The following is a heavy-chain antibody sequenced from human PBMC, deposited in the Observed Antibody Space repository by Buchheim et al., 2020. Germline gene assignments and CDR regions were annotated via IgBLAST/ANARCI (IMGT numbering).Heavy chain of an antibody. J-gene: IGHJ4*02. CDR3: ARQTLPDYGDYPFDS. CDR1: GGSISSSSFY. V-gene: IGHV4-39*01. D-gene: IGHD4-17*01. Sequence: QLQLQESGPGLVKPSETLSLTCTVSGGSISSSSFYWGWIRQPPGEGLEWIGSMYYSGSTYYNPSLKSRVTISVDTSKNQFSLKLSSVTAADTAVYYCARQTLPDYGDYPFDSWGQGTL. CDR2: MYYSGST.